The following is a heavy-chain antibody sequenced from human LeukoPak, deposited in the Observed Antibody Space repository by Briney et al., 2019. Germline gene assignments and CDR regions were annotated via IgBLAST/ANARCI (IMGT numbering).Heavy chain of an antibody. CDR3: ARHASGSYDNCLDP. J-gene: IGHJ2*01. CDR2: IYYSYST. V-gene: IGHV4-61*01. Sequence: PSETLSLTCTVSGGSVSSGSYYWSWIRQPPGQGLEWSRYIYYSYSTNDNPSLKSRATISEDASKTQFLLMLYSGTAANTVVYYCARHASGSYDNCLDPWGRGTLVTVSS. D-gene: IGHD1-26*01. CDR1: GGSVSSGSYY.